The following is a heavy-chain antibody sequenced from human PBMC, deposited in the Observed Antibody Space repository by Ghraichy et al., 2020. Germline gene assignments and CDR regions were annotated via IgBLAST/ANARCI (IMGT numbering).Heavy chain of an antibody. V-gene: IGHV1-18*01. CDR2: ISAYNGNT. D-gene: IGHD6-13*01. J-gene: IGHJ5*02. CDR1: GYTFTSYG. Sequence: ASVKVSCKASGYTFTSYGISWVRQAPGQGLEWMGWISAYNGNTNYAQKLQGRVTMTTDTSTSTAYMELRSLRSDDTAVYYCARYAGYSSSWAWFDPWGQGILVTVSS. CDR3: ARYAGYSSSWAWFDP.